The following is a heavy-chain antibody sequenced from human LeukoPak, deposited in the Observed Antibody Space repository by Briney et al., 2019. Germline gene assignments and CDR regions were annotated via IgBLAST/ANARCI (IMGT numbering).Heavy chain of an antibody. V-gene: IGHV3-48*01. CDR2: ISSSSTI. Sequence: GGSLGLSCAASGFTFSSYSMNWVRQAPGKGLEWVSYISSSSTIYYADSVKGRFTISRDNAKNSLYLQMNSLRAEDTAVYYCARDCSGGSCFNFDYWGQGTLVTVSS. CDR3: ARDCSGGSCFNFDY. D-gene: IGHD2-15*01. J-gene: IGHJ4*02. CDR1: GFTFSSYS.